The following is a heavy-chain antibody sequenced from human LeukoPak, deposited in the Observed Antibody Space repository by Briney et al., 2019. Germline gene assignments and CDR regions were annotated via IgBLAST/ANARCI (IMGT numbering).Heavy chain of an antibody. D-gene: IGHD6-13*01. J-gene: IGHJ4*02. CDR1: EFTVDDNY. V-gene: IGHV3-66*02. CDR2: VYSGGRT. Sequence: PGGSLRLSCAASEFTVDDNYMSWVRQAPGKGLEWVAVVYSGGRTFYADFVKGRFTISRDNSKNTVYLQMNSLRADDTAVYYCARQAPAGLDYWGQRTLVTVSS. CDR3: ARQAPAGLDY.